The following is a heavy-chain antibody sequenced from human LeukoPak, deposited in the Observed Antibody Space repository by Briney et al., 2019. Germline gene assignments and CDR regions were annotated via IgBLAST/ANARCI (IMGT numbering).Heavy chain of an antibody. CDR1: TFSFGDYY. CDR2: ISSSGSTI. CDR3: ARVESSSWFLY. D-gene: IGHD6-13*01. V-gene: IGHV3-11*01. Sequence: PGGSLRLPCAASTFSFGDYYMSWIRQAPGKGLEWVSYISSSGSTIFYADSVKGRFTISRDNAKNTLYLQMNSLRAEDTAVYYCARVESSSWFLYWGQGTLVTVSS. J-gene: IGHJ4*02.